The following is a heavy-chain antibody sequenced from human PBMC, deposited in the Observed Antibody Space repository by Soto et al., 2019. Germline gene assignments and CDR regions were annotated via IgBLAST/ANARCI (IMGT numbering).Heavy chain of an antibody. CDR2: IYYSGST. CDR1: GGSISSYY. V-gene: IGHV4-59*01. CDR3: ARGHSSGWIDAFDI. J-gene: IGHJ3*02. D-gene: IGHD6-19*01. Sequence: SETLSLTCTVSGGSISSYYWSWIRQLPGKGLEWIGYIYYSGSTNYNPSLKSRVTISVDTSKNQFSLKLSSVTAADTAVYYCARGHSSGWIDAFDIWGQGTMVTVSS.